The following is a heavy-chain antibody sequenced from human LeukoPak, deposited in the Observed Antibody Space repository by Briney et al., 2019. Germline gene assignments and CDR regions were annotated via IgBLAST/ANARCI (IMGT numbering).Heavy chain of an antibody. CDR1: GGSISTYY. V-gene: IGHV4-4*07. CDR2: IFTSGST. Sequence: SETLSLTCTVSGGSISTYYWTWIRQPAGKGLEWIGRIFTSGSTNYNPSLKSRVTMSVDTSKNQISLKLSSVTAADTAVYYCARDQYSSEYYFDYWGQGTLVTVSS. CDR3: ARDQYSSEYYFDY. D-gene: IGHD6-25*01. J-gene: IGHJ4*02.